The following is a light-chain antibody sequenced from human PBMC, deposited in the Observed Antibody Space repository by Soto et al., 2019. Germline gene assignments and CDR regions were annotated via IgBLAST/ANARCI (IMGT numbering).Light chain of an antibody. CDR3: QQSYSTPKT. J-gene: IGKJ1*01. CDR1: QSIGSN. CDR2: GAG. V-gene: IGKV1-39*01. Sequence: DIQMTQSTSSLSASVGDRVTITCRASQSIGSNLNWYQQKPGTAPKLLIYGAGSLQSGVPSRFSGSESGTDFALTISSLQPEDFATYYCQQSYSTPKTFGQGTKLEIK.